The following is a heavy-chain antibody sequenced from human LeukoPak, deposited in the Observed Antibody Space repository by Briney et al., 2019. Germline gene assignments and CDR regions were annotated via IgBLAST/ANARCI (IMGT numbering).Heavy chain of an antibody. CDR2: IHHTGTT. Sequence: SETLSLTCTVSSYSISRGYYWGWIRQSPGKGLEWIGNIHHTGTTSYNPSLESRVTISLDLSKNQFSLRLSSVTAADTALYYCVREGPIRFLEQIDYWGQGALVTVSS. CDR1: SYSISRGYY. V-gene: IGHV4-38-2*02. CDR3: VREGPIRFLEQIDY. J-gene: IGHJ4*02. D-gene: IGHD3-3*01.